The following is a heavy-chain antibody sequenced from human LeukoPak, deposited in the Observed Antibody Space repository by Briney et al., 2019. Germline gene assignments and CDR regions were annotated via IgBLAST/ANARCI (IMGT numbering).Heavy chain of an antibody. Sequence: ASVKVSCKAPGYTFTGYYMHWVRQAPGQGLEWMGWINPNSGGTNYAQKFQGWVTMTRDTSISTAYMELSRLRSDDTAVYYCARAAVAGTWFDYWGQGTLVTVSS. V-gene: IGHV1-2*04. CDR1: GYTFTGYY. CDR3: ARAAVAGTWFDY. CDR2: INPNSGGT. J-gene: IGHJ4*02. D-gene: IGHD6-19*01.